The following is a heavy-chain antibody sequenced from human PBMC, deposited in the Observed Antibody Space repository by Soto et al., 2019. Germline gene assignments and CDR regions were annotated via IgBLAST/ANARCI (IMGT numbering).Heavy chain of an antibody. D-gene: IGHD6-6*01. CDR1: GRSSSGYD. CDR3: AREGFDSSLFDY. CDR2: IYYSGST. Sequence: SETMSLTCPLSGRSSSGYDWSWIRQPPGKGLEWIGYIYYSGSTNYNPSLKSRVTISVDTSKNQFSLKLSSVTAADTAVYSYAREGFDSSLFDYWGQGTLVTVSS. J-gene: IGHJ4*02. V-gene: IGHV4-59*01.